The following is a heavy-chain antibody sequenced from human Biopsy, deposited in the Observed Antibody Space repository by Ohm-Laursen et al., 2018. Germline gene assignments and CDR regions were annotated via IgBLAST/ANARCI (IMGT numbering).Heavy chain of an antibody. CDR3: ARGEVTFGELIVSLDS. J-gene: IGHJ4*02. V-gene: IGHV1-18*01. D-gene: IGHD3-16*02. CDR2: IRPLNGDT. CDR1: GYNFISYS. Sequence: GASVKVSCKTSGYNFISYSINWVRQAPGQGLEWMGWIRPLNGDTKYGQKFQDRVTMTTDTSTSTVYMGLTSLRSDDTAVYYCARGEVTFGELIVSLDSWGQGTLVTVSS.